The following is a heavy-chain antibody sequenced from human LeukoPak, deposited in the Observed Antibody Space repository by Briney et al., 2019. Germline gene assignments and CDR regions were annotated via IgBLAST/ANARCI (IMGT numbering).Heavy chain of an antibody. D-gene: IGHD2-2*01. Sequence: GSLRLSCAASRFTFSSYGMHWVRQAPGKGLEWVAVISYDGSNKYYADSVKGRFTISRDNFKNTLYLQMDSPRADDTAGYYCARDLEHCRNIICSNSAYWGQGTLVTVSS. V-gene: IGHV3-30*03. CDR3: ARDLEHCRNIICSNSAY. CDR2: ISYDGSNK. J-gene: IGHJ4*02. CDR1: RFTFSSYG.